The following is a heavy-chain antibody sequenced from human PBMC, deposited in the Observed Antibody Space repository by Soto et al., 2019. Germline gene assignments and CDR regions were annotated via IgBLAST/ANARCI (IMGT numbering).Heavy chain of an antibody. D-gene: IGHD2-15*01. V-gene: IGHV4-30-2*01. J-gene: IGHJ4*02. CDR1: GGSISSGDYS. CDR3: ARGQVVAAQH. Sequence: PSETLSLTCTVSGGSISSGDYSWNWIRQPPGKGLEWIGYIYYGGSTYYNPSLQSRVTMSVDRSRNQFSLKLNSVTAADTAVYYCARGQVVAAQHWGQGTLVTVSS. CDR2: IYYGGST.